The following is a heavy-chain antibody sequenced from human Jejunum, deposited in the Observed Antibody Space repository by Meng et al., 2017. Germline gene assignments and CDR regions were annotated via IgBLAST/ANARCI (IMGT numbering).Heavy chain of an antibody. CDR1: GASISSNNR. J-gene: IGHJ4*02. D-gene: IGHD2-15*01. CDR2: IYHGGDT. V-gene: IGHV4-4*02. CDR3: ARDWGCRDGYCFSGLLEF. Sequence: QVQLQESGPGLVRPSGTLTLTLSVSGASISSNNRWTWVRQPPGRGLEWIGEIYHGGDTNYNPSLTSPVTISVDKSKNQFTLRLNSVTAADTAIYYCARDWGCRDGYCFSGLLEFWGQGILVTVSS.